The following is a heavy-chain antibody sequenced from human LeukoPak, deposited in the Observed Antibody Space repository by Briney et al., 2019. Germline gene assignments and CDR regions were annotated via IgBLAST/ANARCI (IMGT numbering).Heavy chain of an antibody. V-gene: IGHV1-69*13. CDR1: GGTFSSYA. Sequence: SVKVSCKASGGTFSSYAISWVRQAPGQGLEWMGGIIPIFGTANYAQKFQGRVTITADESTSTAYMELGSLRSEDTAVYYCARDRTSGYNAFDIWGQGTMVTVSS. CDR2: IIPIFGTA. D-gene: IGHD3-3*01. J-gene: IGHJ3*02. CDR3: ARDRTSGYNAFDI.